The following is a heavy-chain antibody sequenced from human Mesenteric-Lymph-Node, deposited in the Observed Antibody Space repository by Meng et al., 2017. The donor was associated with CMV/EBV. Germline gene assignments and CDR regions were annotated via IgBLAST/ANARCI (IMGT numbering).Heavy chain of an antibody. CDR1: GYTFTSYD. CDR2: INPNSGGT. J-gene: IGHJ4*02. V-gene: IGHV1-18*01. Sequence: ASVKVSCKASGYTFTSYDINWVRQATGQGLEWMGWINPNSGGTNYAQKVQGRVTMTTDTSTSTAYMELRSLRSDDTAVYYCARDSYRGTYSDIDYWGQGTLVIVSS. D-gene: IGHD1-26*01. CDR3: ARDSYRGTYSDIDY.